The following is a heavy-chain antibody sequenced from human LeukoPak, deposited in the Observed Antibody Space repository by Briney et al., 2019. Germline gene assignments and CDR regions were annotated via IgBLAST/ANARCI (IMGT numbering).Heavy chain of an antibody. V-gene: IGHV1-46*01. Sequence: APVKVSCKASGYTFTSYCMHWARQAPGQGLEWMGIINPSGGSTSYAQKFQGRVTMTRDTSTSTVYMELSSLRSEDTAVYYCARDYYYDSSGYPGDYWGQGTLVTVSS. CDR3: ARDYYYDSSGYPGDY. D-gene: IGHD3-22*01. CDR2: INPSGGST. CDR1: GYTFTSYC. J-gene: IGHJ4*02.